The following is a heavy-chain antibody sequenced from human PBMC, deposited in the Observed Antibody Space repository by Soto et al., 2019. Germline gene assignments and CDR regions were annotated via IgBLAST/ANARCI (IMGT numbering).Heavy chain of an antibody. Sequence: GGSLRLSCVASGFTSVDYAMHWVRQAPGKGLEWVSDISGSGGSTYYADSVKGRFTISRDNSKNTLYLQMNSLRAEDTAVYYCARHPAFYSSSSGYYYYYGMDVWGQGTTVTVSS. D-gene: IGHD6-6*01. CDR2: ISGSGGST. CDR1: GFTSVDYA. J-gene: IGHJ6*02. V-gene: IGHV3-23*01. CDR3: ARHPAFYSSSSGYYYYYGMDV.